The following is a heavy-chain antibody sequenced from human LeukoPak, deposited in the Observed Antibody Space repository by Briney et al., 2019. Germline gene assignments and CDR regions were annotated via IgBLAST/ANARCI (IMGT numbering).Heavy chain of an antibody. CDR2: MNPNRGNT. CDR3: AREEEMVYGDFDY. V-gene: IGHV1-8*01. Sequence: ASVKVSCKASGYTFTSYDINWVRQATGQGLEWMGWMNPNRGNTGYAQKFQGRVTMTRNTSISTAYMELSSLRSEDTAVYYCAREEEMVYGDFDYWGQGTLVTVSS. CDR1: GYTFTSYD. D-gene: IGHD2-8*01. J-gene: IGHJ4*02.